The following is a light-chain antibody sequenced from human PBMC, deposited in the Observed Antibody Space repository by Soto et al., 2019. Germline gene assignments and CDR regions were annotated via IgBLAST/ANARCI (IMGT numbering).Light chain of an antibody. CDR1: SSNIGAGYD. Sequence: QSVLTQPPSVSGAPGQRVTISCTGSSSNIGAGYDVHWYQQLRGTAPKLLIYGNSNRPSGVPDRFSGSKSGTSASLAITGLQAEDEADYYCQSYDSSLSGPYAVFGGGTQLTVL. J-gene: IGLJ7*01. CDR3: QSYDSSLSGPYAV. CDR2: GNS. V-gene: IGLV1-40*01.